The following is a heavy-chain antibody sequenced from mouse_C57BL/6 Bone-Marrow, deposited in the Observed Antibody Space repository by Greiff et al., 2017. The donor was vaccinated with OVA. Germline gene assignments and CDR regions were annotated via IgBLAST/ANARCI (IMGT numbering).Heavy chain of an antibody. J-gene: IGHJ3*01. CDR2: INPYNGDT. Sequence: EVQLQQSGPELVKPGASVKISCKASGYSFTGYFMNWVKQSHGKSLEWIGRINPYNGDTFYQKFKGKATLTVDKSSSTAHMELLSLTSEDFAVYYCARPHYYGSSYAWFAYWGQGTLVTVSA. CDR1: GYSFTGYF. V-gene: IGHV1-37*01. CDR3: ARPHYYGSSYAWFAY. D-gene: IGHD1-1*01.